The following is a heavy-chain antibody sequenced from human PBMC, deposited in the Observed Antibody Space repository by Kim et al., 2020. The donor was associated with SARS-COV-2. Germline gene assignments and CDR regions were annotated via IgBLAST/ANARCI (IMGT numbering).Heavy chain of an antibody. D-gene: IGHD6-13*01. CDR3: ARAPRAAAGTSH. Sequence: YYADSVKGRFTISRDNTKNTLYLQMNSMRAEDTAVYYCARAPRAAAGTSHWGQGTLVTVSS. J-gene: IGHJ4*02. V-gene: IGHV3-66*01.